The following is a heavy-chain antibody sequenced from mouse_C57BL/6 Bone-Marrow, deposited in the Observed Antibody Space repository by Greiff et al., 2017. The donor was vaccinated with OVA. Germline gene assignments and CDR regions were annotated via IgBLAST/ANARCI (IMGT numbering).Heavy chain of an antibody. CDR3: ARDSSSNYGNYVDY. Sequence: DVMLVESGGGLVKPGGSLKLSCAASGFTFSSYAMSWVRQTPEKRLEWVATISDGGSYTYYPDNVKGRFTISRDNAKNNLYLQMSHLKSEDTAMYYCARDSSSNYGNYVDYWGQGTTLTVSS. V-gene: IGHV5-4*01. D-gene: IGHD2-1*01. CDR1: GFTFSSYA. CDR2: ISDGGSYT. J-gene: IGHJ2*01.